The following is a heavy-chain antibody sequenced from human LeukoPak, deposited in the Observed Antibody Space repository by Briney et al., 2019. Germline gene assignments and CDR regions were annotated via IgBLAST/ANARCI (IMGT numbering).Heavy chain of an antibody. CDR3: AKQQTNYDSSGYLFDY. D-gene: IGHD3-22*01. Sequence: GGSLRLSCSVSGFTFSSYDMSWVRQAPGKGLEWVSAIIGSGGSTYYADSVKGRFTISRDNSKNTLYLQMNSLRAEDTAVYYCAKQQTNYDSSGYLFDYWGQGTLVTVSS. J-gene: IGHJ4*02. CDR1: GFTFSSYD. V-gene: IGHV3-23*01. CDR2: IIGSGGST.